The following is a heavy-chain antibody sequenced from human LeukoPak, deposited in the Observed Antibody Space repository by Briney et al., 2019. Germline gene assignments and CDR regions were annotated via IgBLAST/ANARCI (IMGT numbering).Heavy chain of an antibody. CDR2: IYHIGTT. J-gene: IGHJ4*02. Sequence: SETLSLTCTVSGGSISSYSWSWVRQPPGKGLENIGYIYHIGTTNYNPSLTSRVTISLDTSKNQFSLNLSSVTAADTAMYYCARGCNRYDSSGYHCYWGQGTLVTVSS. CDR1: GGSISSYS. V-gene: IGHV4-59*01. D-gene: IGHD3-22*01. CDR3: ARGCNRYDSSGYHCY.